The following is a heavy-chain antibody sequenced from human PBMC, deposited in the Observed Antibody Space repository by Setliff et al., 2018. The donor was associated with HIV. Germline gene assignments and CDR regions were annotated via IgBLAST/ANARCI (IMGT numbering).Heavy chain of an antibody. CDR1: GGSISSSSYY. J-gene: IGHJ4*02. Sequence: ASETLSLTCTVSGGSISSSSYYWGWIRQPPGKGLEWIGSIYYSGSTYYNPSLKSRVTISVDTSKNQFSLKLSSVTAADTAVYYCARHDPDYGDFFGYFDYWGQGTLVTVS. CDR2: IYYSGST. V-gene: IGHV4-39*01. CDR3: ARHDPDYGDFFGYFDY. D-gene: IGHD4-17*01.